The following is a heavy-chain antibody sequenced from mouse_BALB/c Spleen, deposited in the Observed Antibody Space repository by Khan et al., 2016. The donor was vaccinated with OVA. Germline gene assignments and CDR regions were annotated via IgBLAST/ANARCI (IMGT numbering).Heavy chain of an antibody. D-gene: IGHD2-14*01. CDR1: GDSITTGY. J-gene: IGHJ3*01. Sequence: EVQLQESGPSLVKPSQTLSLTCSVTGDSITTGYWNWIRKFPGNKLEYMGYIIYTGYTYYNPSLKSRISITLHTSNNKYSLQLNSVTDEDKATYCCARSTYRYAFVYWGQGTLVTVSA. CDR2: IIYTGYT. CDR3: ARSTYRYAFVY. V-gene: IGHV3-8*02.